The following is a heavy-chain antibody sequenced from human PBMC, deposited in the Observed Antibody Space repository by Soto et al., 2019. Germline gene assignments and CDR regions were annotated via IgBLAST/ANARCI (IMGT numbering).Heavy chain of an antibody. V-gene: IGHV3-33*01. J-gene: IGHJ6*02. Sequence: PGGSLRLSCAASGFTFSSYGMHWVRQAPGKGLEWVAVIWYDGSNKYYADSVKGRFTISRDNSKNTLYLQMNSLRAEDTAVYYCARDDGPFSYYGMDVWGQGTTVTVSS. CDR2: IWYDGSNK. CDR3: ARDDGPFSYYGMDV. CDR1: GFTFSSYG.